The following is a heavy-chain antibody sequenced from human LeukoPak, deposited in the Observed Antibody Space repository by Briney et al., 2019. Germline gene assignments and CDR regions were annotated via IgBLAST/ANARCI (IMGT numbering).Heavy chain of an antibody. J-gene: IGHJ6*02. CDR3: ARAPPFLEWLSGSDYYYYGMDV. D-gene: IGHD3-3*01. Sequence: SETLSLTCTVSGGSISSYYWSWIRQPPGKGLEWIGRIYTSGSTNYNPSLKSRVTMSVDTSKNQFSLKLSSVTAADTAVYYCARAPPFLEWLSGSDYYYYGMDVRGQGTTVTVSS. V-gene: IGHV4-4*07. CDR2: IYTSGST. CDR1: GGSISSYY.